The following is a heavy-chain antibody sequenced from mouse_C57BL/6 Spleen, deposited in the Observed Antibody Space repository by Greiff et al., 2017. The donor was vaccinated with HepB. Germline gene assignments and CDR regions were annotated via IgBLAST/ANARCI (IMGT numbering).Heavy chain of an antibody. Sequence: VQLQESGPELVKPGASVKISCKASGYAFSSSWMNWVKQRPGKGLEWIGRIYPGDGDTNYNGKFKGKATLTADKSSSTAYMQLSSLTSEDSAVYFCADWDGYWGQGTTLTVSS. V-gene: IGHV1-82*01. J-gene: IGHJ2*01. CDR1: GYAFSSSW. CDR3: ADWDGY. D-gene: IGHD4-1*01. CDR2: IYPGDGDT.